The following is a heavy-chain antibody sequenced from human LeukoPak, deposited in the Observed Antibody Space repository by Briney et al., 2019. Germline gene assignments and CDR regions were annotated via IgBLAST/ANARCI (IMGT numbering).Heavy chain of an antibody. V-gene: IGHV1-69*01. D-gene: IGHD4-17*01. CDR2: IIPIFGTA. CDR1: GGTFSSYA. CDR3: ARAYYGDYGDAFDI. Sequence: SVKVSCKASGGTFSSYAISWVRQAPGQGLEWMGGIIPIFGTANCAQKFQGRVTITADESTSTAYMELSSLRSEDTAVYYCARAYYGDYGDAFDIWGQGTMVTVSS. J-gene: IGHJ3*02.